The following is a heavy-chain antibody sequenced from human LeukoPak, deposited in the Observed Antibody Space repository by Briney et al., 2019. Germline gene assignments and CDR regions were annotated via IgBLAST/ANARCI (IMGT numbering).Heavy chain of an antibody. CDR2: ISGSGGST. CDR1: GFTFSSYA. J-gene: IGHJ4*02. V-gene: IGHV3-23*01. Sequence: GGSLRLSCAASGFTFSSYAMSWVRQAPGKGLEWVSAISGSGGSTYYADSVKGRFTISRDNSKNTLYLQMNSLRAEDTAVHYCAKWTYYYDSSGYPLVYYFDYWGQGTLVTVSS. CDR3: AKWTYYYDSSGYPLVYYFDY. D-gene: IGHD3-22*01.